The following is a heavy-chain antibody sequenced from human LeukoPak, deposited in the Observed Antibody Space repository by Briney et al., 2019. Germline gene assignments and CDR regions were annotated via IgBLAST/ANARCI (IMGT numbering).Heavy chain of an antibody. CDR3: AKSSSGWYRNGMDV. V-gene: IGHV3-23*01. Sequence: GGSLRLSCAASGFTFNVYAINWVRQAPGKGLEWVSGISGSGTGTYYVDSVKGRFTISRDNSRNTVSLQMNSLRADDTAVYYCAKSSSGWYRNGMDVWGQGTTVIVSS. J-gene: IGHJ6*02. D-gene: IGHD6-19*01. CDR2: ISGSGTGT. CDR1: GFTFNVYA.